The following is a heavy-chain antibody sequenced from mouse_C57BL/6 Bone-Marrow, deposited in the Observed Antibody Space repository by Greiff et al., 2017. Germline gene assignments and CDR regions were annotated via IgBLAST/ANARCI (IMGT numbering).Heavy chain of an antibody. D-gene: IGHD1-1*01. CDR3: ARPARILLRCFDY. CDR2: IYPGSGST. Sequence: ESGAELVKPGASVKMSCKASGYTFTSYWITWVKQRPGQGLEWIGDIYPGSGSTNYNEKFKSKATLTVDTSSSTAYMQLSSLTSEDSAVYYCARPARILLRCFDYWGQGTTLTVSS. V-gene: IGHV1-55*01. CDR1: GYTFTSYW. J-gene: IGHJ2*01.